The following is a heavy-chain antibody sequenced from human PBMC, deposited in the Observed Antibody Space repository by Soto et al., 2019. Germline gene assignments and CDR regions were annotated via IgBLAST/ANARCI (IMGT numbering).Heavy chain of an antibody. CDR1: GFTFSSYG. D-gene: IGHD4-4*01. Sequence: QVQLVESGGGVVQPGRSLRLSCAASGFTFSSYGMHWVRQAPGKGLEWVAVISYDGSNKYYADSVKGRFTISRDNSKNTLYLQMNSLRAEDTAVYYCAKVFSTVPYDGGYYYGMDVWGQGTTVTVSS. J-gene: IGHJ6*02. CDR3: AKVFSTVPYDGGYYYGMDV. CDR2: ISYDGSNK. V-gene: IGHV3-30*18.